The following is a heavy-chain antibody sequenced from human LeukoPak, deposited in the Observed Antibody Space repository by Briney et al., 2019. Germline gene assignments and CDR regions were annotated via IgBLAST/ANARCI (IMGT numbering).Heavy chain of an antibody. CDR2: INSDGSST. J-gene: IGHJ4*02. CDR1: GFTFSSYW. Sequence: PGGSLRLSCAASGFTFSSYWMHWVRQAPGKGLVWVSRINSDGSSTSYADSVKGRFTISRDNAKNSLYLQMNSLRAEDTAVYYCAAKRYGDYIVDYWGQGTLVTVSS. D-gene: IGHD4-17*01. V-gene: IGHV3-74*01. CDR3: AAKRYGDYIVDY.